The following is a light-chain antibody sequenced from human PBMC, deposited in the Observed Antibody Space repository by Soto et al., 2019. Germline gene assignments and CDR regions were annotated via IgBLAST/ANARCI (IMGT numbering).Light chain of an antibody. CDR2: DVT. CDR3: NSYTSSSINV. J-gene: IGLJ1*01. Sequence: QSALTQPASVSGSPGQSIAISCTGTSSDVGGYNYVSWYQQHPGKAPKLLIYDVTIRPSGVSNRFSGSKSGNTASLTISGLQAEDEADYYCNSYTSSSINVFGSGTKLTVL. V-gene: IGLV2-14*01. CDR1: SSDVGGYNY.